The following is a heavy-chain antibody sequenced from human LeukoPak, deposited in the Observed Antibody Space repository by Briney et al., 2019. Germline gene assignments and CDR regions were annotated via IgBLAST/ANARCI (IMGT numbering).Heavy chain of an antibody. CDR1: GFTFDDYG. D-gene: IGHD6-13*01. V-gene: IGHV3-20*04. Sequence: TGGSLRLSCAASGFTFDDYGMSWVRQAPGKGLEWVSGVNCNGGSTGYADSVKGRFTISRDNAKNSLYLQMNSLRVEDTALYYCARTSAAGDYYYDYIDVWGKGTTVTGSS. J-gene: IGHJ6*03. CDR3: ARTSAAGDYYYDYIDV. CDR2: VNCNGGST.